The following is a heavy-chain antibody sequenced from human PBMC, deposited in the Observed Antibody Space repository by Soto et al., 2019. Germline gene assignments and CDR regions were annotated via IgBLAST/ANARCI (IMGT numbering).Heavy chain of an antibody. CDR1: GGTFSSYG. CDR3: TRHHDFWSGYSDYHYYGMDV. Sequence: QVQLVQSGAEVKTAGSSVXVSCKATGGTFSSYGISWVRQVPGQGLEXXGGIIAPFITANHAQKFQGRLTXXXXXXXXXXXXXXXXXXXXXXXXXYCTRHHDFWSGYSDYHYYGMDVWGRGTTVTV. J-gene: IGHJ6*02. CDR2: IIAPFITA. D-gene: IGHD3-3*01. V-gene: IGHV1-69*01.